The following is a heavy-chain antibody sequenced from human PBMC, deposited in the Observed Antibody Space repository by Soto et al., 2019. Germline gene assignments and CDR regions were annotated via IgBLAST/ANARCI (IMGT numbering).Heavy chain of an antibody. J-gene: IGHJ4*02. CDR1: GYTFTSYA. CDR3: ARGRSAVTTFYFDY. CDR2: INAGNGNT. D-gene: IGHD4-17*01. Sequence: APVKVSCKASGYTFTSYAMHWVRQAPGQRLEWMGWINAGNGNTKYSQRFQGRVTITMDTSASTAYMELSSLTSEDTAVYYCARGRSAVTTFYFDYWGQGTLVTVSS. V-gene: IGHV1-3*01.